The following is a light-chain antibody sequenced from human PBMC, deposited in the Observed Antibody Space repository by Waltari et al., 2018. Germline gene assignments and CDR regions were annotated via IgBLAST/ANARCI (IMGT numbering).Light chain of an antibody. Sequence: QLVLTQSPSASASPAAWVKHTCPLSSGPSRNVIAWLTQQPEKGPRYLMKVNSDGSHSKGDEIPDRFSGSSSGAERYLTISSLQSEDEADYYCQTGGHGTWVFGGGTKLTVL. J-gene: IGLJ3*02. CDR3: QTGGHGTWV. CDR1: SGPSRNV. CDR2: VNSDGSH. V-gene: IGLV4-69*01.